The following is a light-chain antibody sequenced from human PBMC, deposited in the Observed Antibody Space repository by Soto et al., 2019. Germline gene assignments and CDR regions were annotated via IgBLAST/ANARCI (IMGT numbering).Light chain of an antibody. V-gene: IGLV2-14*01. CDR2: EVS. CDR1: SSDVGGYNY. Sequence: QSVLTQPASVSGSPGQSITISCTGTSSDVGGYNYVSWYQQHPGKAPKLMIYEVSNRPSGVSNRFSGSKSGNTASLTISGPQAEDEADYYCSSYTSSSTLDVVFGGGTQLTVL. CDR3: SSYTSSSTLDVV. J-gene: IGLJ2*01.